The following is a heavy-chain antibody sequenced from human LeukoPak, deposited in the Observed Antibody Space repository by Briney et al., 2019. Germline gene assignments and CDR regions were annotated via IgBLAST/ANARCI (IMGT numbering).Heavy chain of an antibody. CDR3: ARQGQYQLLPFDN. D-gene: IGHD2-2*01. V-gene: IGHV4-59*08. CDR1: GGSMSRYY. J-gene: IGHJ4*02. Sequence: SETLSLTCTVCGGSMSRYYWSWIRQPPGKGLEWIGHIHYSGSTNYNPSLKSRVTISVDTSKNQCSLKLSSVTAADTAVYYSARQGQYQLLPFDNWGQGTLVTVSS. CDR2: IHYSGST.